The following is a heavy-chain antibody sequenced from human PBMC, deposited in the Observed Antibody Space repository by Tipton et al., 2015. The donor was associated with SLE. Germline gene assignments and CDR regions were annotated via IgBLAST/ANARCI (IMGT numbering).Heavy chain of an antibody. J-gene: IGHJ6*02. D-gene: IGHD3-10*01. Sequence: SLRLSCAASGFTFSSYDIIWVRQAPGKGLEWVSYISSSDTTIHFADSVKGRFTISRDNVKNSVYLQMNSLRAEDTAVYYCAREETNYYGSGSSYIARGMDVWGQGTTVTVSS. V-gene: IGHV3-48*03. CDR3: AREETNYYGSGSSYIARGMDV. CDR2: ISSSDTTI. CDR1: GFTFSSYD.